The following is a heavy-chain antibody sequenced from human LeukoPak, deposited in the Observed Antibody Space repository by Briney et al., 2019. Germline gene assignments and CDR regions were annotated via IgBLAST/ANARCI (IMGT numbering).Heavy chain of an antibody. D-gene: IGHD5-18*01. CDR3: AREYHRYGYYYFDY. CDR2: ISSSSSYI. Sequence: PGRSLRLSCAAPGFTFSSYGMHWVRQAPGKGLEWVSSISSSSSYIYYADSVKGRFTISRDNAKNSLYLQMNSLRAEDTAVYYCAREYHRYGYYYFDYWGQGTLVTVSS. V-gene: IGHV3-21*01. CDR1: GFTFSSYG. J-gene: IGHJ4*02.